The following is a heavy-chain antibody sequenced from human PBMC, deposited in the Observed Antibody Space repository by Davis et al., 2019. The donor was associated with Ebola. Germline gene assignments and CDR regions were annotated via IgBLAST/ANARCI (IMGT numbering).Heavy chain of an antibody. CDR3: ARGGRYCISTSCPFDY. CDR2: ISSSSGYT. D-gene: IGHD2-2*01. Sequence: GGSLRLSCAASGFTFSSYSMNWVRQAPGKGLEWVSSISSSSGYTNYADSVKGRFTISRDNAKNSLYLQMNSLRAEDTAVYYCARGGRYCISTSCPFDYWGQGTLVTVSS. J-gene: IGHJ4*02. CDR1: GFTFSSYS. V-gene: IGHV3-21*01.